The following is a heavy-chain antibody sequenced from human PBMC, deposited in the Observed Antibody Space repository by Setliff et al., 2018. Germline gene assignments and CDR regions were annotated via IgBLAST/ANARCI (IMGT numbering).Heavy chain of an antibody. Sequence: ASVKVSCKVSGHILSELSMYWVRQAPGKGLEWIGGFDPEYGKTFDAQKLQGRVTMTTDTSTSTAYMELRSLRSDDTAVYYCARETRTTATTIGWFDPWGQGTLVTVSS. CDR3: ARETRTTATTIGWFDP. CDR1: GHILSELS. V-gene: IGHV1-24*01. CDR2: FDPEYGKT. J-gene: IGHJ5*02. D-gene: IGHD4-4*01.